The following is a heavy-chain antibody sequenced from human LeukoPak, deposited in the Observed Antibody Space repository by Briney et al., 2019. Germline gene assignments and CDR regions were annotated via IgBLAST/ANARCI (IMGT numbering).Heavy chain of an antibody. D-gene: IGHD6-13*01. CDR2: IYHSGST. V-gene: IGHV4-4*02. J-gene: IGHJ4*02. CDR3: ANIAAAGPGTPFFNY. Sequence: KPSGTLSLTCAVSGGSISSTNWWSWVRQPPGKGLEWIGDIYHSGSTNYNPSLQSRVTISVDKSKNQFSLKLISVTAADTAVYYCANIAAAGPGTPFFNYWGQGTLVTVSS. CDR1: GGSISSTNW.